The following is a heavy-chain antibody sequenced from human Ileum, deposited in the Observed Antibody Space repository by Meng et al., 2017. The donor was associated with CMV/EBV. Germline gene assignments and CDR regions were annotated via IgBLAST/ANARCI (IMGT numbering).Heavy chain of an antibody. CDR3: ARDSYCSSTSCYFSYYYYGMDV. D-gene: IGHD2-2*01. V-gene: IGHV3-74*01. CDR1: GFTFSSYW. J-gene: IGHJ6*01. Sequence: GGSLRLSCAASGFTFSSYWMHWVRQAPGKGLVWVARTNSDGSSTSYADSVKGRFTISRDNAKNTLYLQMNSLRVEDTAVYYCARDSYCSSTSCYFSYYYYGMDVWGQGTTVTGSS. CDR2: TNSDGSST.